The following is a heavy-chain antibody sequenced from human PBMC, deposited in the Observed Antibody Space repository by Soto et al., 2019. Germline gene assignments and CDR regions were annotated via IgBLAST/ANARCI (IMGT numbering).Heavy chain of an antibody. J-gene: IGHJ4*02. Sequence: QVQLVESGGGVVRPGRSLRLSCAASGFTFSSYAMHWVRQAPGKGLEWVAVISYDGSNKYYADSVKGRFTISRDNSKNTLYLQMNSLRAEDTAVYYCARNPGTTVTAENWGQGTLVTVSS. CDR1: GFTFSSYA. D-gene: IGHD4-17*01. CDR2: ISYDGSNK. CDR3: ARNPGTTVTAEN. V-gene: IGHV3-30-3*01.